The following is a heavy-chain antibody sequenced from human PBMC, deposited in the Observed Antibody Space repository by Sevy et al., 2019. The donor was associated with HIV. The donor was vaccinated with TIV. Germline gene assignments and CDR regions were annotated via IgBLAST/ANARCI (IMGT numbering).Heavy chain of an antibody. Sequence: GGSLRLSCAASGFTFRSYGMHWVRQAPGKGLEWVAFTRYDATTKYYADSVKGRFTISRDNSKNTVYLQMNSLRVEDTAVYYCAKGLGMVQGALLSDDIWGQGTMVTVSS. CDR2: TRYDATTK. J-gene: IGHJ3*02. V-gene: IGHV3-30*02. CDR3: AKGLGMVQGALLSDDI. D-gene: IGHD3-10*01. CDR1: GFTFRSYG.